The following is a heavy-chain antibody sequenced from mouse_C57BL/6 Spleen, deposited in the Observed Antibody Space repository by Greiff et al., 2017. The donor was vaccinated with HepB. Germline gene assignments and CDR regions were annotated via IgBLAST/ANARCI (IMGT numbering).Heavy chain of an antibody. CDR2: IRSKSSNYAT. J-gene: IGHJ2*01. CDR3: VRDGELGGKGGNFDY. D-gene: IGHD3-3*01. CDR1: GFTFNTYA. Sequence: EVQRVESGGGLVQPKGSLKLSCAASGFTFNTYAMHWVRQAPGKGLEWVARIRSKSSNYATYYADSVKDRFTISRDDSQSMLYLQMNNLKTEDTAMYYCVRDGELGGKGGNFDYWGQGTTLTVSS. V-gene: IGHV10-3*01.